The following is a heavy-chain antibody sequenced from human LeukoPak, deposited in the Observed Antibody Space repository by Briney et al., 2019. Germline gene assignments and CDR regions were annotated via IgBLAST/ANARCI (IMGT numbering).Heavy chain of an antibody. CDR2: INPNSGGT. CDR3: ARGPVPRTGTRLDY. V-gene: IGHV1-2*02. Sequence: EASVKVSCKASGYTFTGYYLHWVRQAPGQGLEWMGWINPNSGGTNYAQKFQGRVTMTRDTSVSTAYMELSRLRSDDTAVYYCARGPVPRTGTRLDYWGQGTLVTVSS. D-gene: IGHD1-1*01. J-gene: IGHJ4*02. CDR1: GYTFTGYY.